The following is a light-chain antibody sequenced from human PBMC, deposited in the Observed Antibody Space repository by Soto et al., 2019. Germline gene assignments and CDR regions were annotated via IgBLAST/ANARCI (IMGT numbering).Light chain of an antibody. V-gene: IGKV1-39*01. CDR3: QKTYSTPHT. Sequence: DIQLTQSPSPLSASVGDRVYITCRTSQDVSSYLNWYQHKPGKAPKLLIYAAISLQSGVPSRLSGSGSGTDFTLTISSLQPEDFATYYCQKTYSTPHTFGQGTKVDIK. J-gene: IGKJ2*01. CDR1: QDVSSY. CDR2: AAI.